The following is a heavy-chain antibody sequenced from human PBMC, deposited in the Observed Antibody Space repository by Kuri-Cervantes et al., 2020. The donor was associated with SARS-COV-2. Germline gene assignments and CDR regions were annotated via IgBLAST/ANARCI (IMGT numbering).Heavy chain of an antibody. Sequence: SQTLSLTCAVYGGSFSGYYWSWIRQPPGMGLEWIGEINHRGITNYNPSLKSRVTTSVDTSKNQFSLKLSSVTAADTAVYYCARLNSGAFDIWGQGTMVTVSS. J-gene: IGHJ3*02. V-gene: IGHV4-34*01. CDR3: ARLNSGAFDI. CDR2: INHRGIT. D-gene: IGHD3-16*01. CDR1: GGSFSGYY.